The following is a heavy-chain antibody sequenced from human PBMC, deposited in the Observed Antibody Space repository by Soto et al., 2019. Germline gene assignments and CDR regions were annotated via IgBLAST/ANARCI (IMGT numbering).Heavy chain of an antibody. CDR1: GGSISSSSYY. CDR3: ARHMGAAAGTEGGFDP. D-gene: IGHD6-13*01. J-gene: IGHJ5*02. Sequence: LSLTCTVSGGSISSSSYYWGWIRQPPGKGLEWIGSIYYSGSTYYNPSLKSRVTISVDTSKNQFSLKLSSVTAADTAVYYCARHMGAAAGTEGGFDPWGQGTLVTVSS. V-gene: IGHV4-39*01. CDR2: IYYSGST.